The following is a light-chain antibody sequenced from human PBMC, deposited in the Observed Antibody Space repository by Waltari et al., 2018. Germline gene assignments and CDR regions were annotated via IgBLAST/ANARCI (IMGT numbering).Light chain of an antibody. CDR1: EFVGNAY. J-gene: IGKJ1*01. CDR3: QQYYSSPWT. V-gene: IGKV3-20*01. CDR2: DAS. Sequence: EIVLTQSTGTLSWSPGERAPLSCRASEFVGNAYFAWYQQKPGQAPRLLIYDASRRATGTPDRFSGSGSGTDFSLTISRLEPEDFAVYYCQQYYSSPWTFGQGTKVDI.